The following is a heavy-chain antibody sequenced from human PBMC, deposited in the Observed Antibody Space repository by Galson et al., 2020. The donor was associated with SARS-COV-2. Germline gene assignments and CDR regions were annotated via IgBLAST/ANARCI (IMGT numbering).Heavy chain of an antibody. J-gene: IGHJ4*02. Sequence: QMPGKGLEWMGIIYPGDSDTRYSPSFQGQVTISADKSISTAYLQWSSLKASDTAMYYCATSNVRDGYNFGWYWGQGTLVTVSS. V-gene: IGHV5-51*01. D-gene: IGHD5-12*01. CDR2: IYPGDSDT. CDR3: ATSNVRDGYNFGWY.